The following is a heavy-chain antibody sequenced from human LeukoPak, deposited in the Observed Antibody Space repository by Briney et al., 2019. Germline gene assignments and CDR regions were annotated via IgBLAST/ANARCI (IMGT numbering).Heavy chain of an antibody. CDR1: GYPFSAHF. CDR3: VRGTPTPGMDY. Sequence: GASVKVSCKASGYPFSAHFLNWVRQAPGQGLEWMGNIDTTTGNPRYAQDFTGRFVFSLDTSVSTAYLQITSLKGDDTAAYYCVRGTPTPGMDYWGQGTQVTVSS. D-gene: IGHD3-10*01. CDR2: IDTTTGNP. J-gene: IGHJ4*02. V-gene: IGHV7-4-1*02.